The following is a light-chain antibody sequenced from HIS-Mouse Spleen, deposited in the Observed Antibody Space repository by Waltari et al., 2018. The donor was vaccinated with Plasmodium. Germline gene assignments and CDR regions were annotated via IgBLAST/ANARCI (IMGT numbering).Light chain of an antibody. CDR2: RDS. CDR1: NIGSKN. V-gene: IGLV3-9*01. Sequence: SYELTQPLSVSVALGQTARITCGGNNIGSKNVHWYQQKPGQAPVRVIYRDSNRPSGFPERFSGSNSGNTATLTISRAQAGDEADYYCQVWDSSTVFGGGTKLTVL. CDR3: QVWDSSTV. J-gene: IGLJ3*02.